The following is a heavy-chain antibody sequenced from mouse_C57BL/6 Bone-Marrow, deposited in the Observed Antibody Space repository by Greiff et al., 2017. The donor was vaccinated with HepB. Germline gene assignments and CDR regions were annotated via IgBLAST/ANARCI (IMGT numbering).Heavy chain of an antibody. J-gene: IGHJ4*01. CDR1: GFSLSTSGMG. V-gene: IGHV8-12*01. D-gene: IGHD1-1*01. CDR2: IYWDDDK. CDR3: ARGSTVAAPYAMDY. Sequence: VTLKVCGPGILQSSPTLSLTCSFSGFSLSTSGMGVSWIRQPSGKGLEWLAHIYWDDDKRYNPSLKSRLTISKDTSRNQVFLKITSVDTADTATYYCARGSTVAAPYAMDYWGQGTAVTVSS.